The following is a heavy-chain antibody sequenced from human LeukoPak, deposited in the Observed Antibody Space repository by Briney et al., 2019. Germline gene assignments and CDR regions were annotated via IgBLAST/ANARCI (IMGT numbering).Heavy chain of an antibody. V-gene: IGHV1-69*04. D-gene: IGHD4-17*01. CDR2: IIPILGIA. CDR1: GGTFSSYA. CDR3: ARDPSTDGYFQH. J-gene: IGHJ1*01. Sequence: SVKVSCKASGGTFSSYAVSWVRQAPGQGLEWMGRIIPILGIANYAQKFQGRVTITADKSTSTAYMELSSLRSEDTAVYYCARDPSTDGYFQHWGQGTLVTVSS.